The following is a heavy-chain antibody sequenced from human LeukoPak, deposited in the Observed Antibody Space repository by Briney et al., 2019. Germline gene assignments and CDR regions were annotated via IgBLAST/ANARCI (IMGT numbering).Heavy chain of an antibody. J-gene: IGHJ4*02. CDR2: ISGSGGST. CDR3: AKITGCSSTSCYSH. D-gene: IGHD2-2*01. CDR1: GFTFSSYA. V-gene: IGHV3-23*01. Sequence: PGGSLRLSCAASGFTFSSYAMSWVRQAPGKGLEWVSAISGSGGSTYYADSVKGRFTISRDNSKNTLYLQMASLRAKATAVYYCAKITGCSSTSCYSHWGQGTLVTVSS.